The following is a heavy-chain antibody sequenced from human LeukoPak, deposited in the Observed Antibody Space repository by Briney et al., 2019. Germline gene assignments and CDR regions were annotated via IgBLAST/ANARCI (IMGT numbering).Heavy chain of an antibody. CDR3: ARGSVTTVVTPSNY. CDR2: INPNSGGT. V-gene: IGHV1-2*02. Sequence: ASVKVSCKASGYTFTGYYMHWVRQAPGQGLERMGWINPNSGGTNYAQKFQGRVTMTRDTSISTAYMELSRLRSDDTAVYYCARGSVTTVVTPSNYWGQGTLVTVSS. D-gene: IGHD4-23*01. J-gene: IGHJ4*02. CDR1: GYTFTGYY.